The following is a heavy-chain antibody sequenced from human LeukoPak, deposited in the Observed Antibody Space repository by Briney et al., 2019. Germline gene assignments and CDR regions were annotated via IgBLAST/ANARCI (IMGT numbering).Heavy chain of an antibody. J-gene: IGHJ4*02. CDR3: AKDLGGSYPIFDY. Sequence: GGSLRLSCAASGFTFSSYGMHWVRQAPGKGLEWVAVISYDGSNKYYADSVKGRFTISRDNSKNTLYLQMNSLRAEDTAVYCCAKDLGGSYPIFDYWGQGTLVTVSS. D-gene: IGHD1-26*01. V-gene: IGHV3-30*18. CDR2: ISYDGSNK. CDR1: GFTFSSYG.